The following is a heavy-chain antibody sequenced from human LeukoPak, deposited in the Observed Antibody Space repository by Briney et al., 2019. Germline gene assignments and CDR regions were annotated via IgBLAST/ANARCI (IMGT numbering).Heavy chain of an antibody. CDR1: GYTFTSYD. V-gene: IGHV1-8*01. Sequence: GASVKVSCKASGYTFTSYDINWVRQATGQGLEWMGWMNPNSGNTGYAQKFQGRVTMTTDTSTSTAYMELRSLRSDDTAVYYCARGEFALYYMDVWGKGTTVTVSS. CDR3: ARGEFALYYMDV. J-gene: IGHJ6*03. CDR2: MNPNSGNT.